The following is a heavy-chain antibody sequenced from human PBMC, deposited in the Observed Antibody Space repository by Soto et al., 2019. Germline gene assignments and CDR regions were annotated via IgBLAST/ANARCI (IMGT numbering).Heavy chain of an antibody. CDR3: ADLGGTAIVKIDY. J-gene: IGHJ4*02. Sequence: QVQLVQSGAEVKKPGSSVKVSCKASGGTFSSYAISWVRQAPGQGLEWMGGIIPIFGTANYAQKFQGRVTITADKSTGTAYMEPSSLRSEDTAVYYCADLGGTAIVKIDYWGQGTLVPVSS. D-gene: IGHD5-18*01. CDR2: IIPIFGTA. CDR1: GGTFSSYA. V-gene: IGHV1-69*06.